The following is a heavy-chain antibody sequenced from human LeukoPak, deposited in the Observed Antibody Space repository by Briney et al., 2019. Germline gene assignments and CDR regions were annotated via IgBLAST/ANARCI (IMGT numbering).Heavy chain of an antibody. V-gene: IGHV1-2*02. CDR1: GYRFTGYY. J-gene: IGHJ6*02. CDR3: ARGLQLHLYGVDL. D-gene: IGHD2-15*01. Sequence: ASVKVSCKTSGYRFTGYYLHWVRQAPGHGLEWMGWITPNNGGSQIAQKFQGRVTMTRDTSINTAYMEVSSLNSDDTAVYFCARGLQLHLYGVDLWGQGTSVIVSS. CDR2: ITPNNGGS.